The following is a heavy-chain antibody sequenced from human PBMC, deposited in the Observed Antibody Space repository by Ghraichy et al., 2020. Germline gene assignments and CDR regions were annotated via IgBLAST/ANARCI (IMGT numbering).Heavy chain of an antibody. V-gene: IGHV4-39*01. Sequence: SETLSLACTVSGGSISSSSYYWGWIRQPPGKGLEWIGSIYYSGSTYYNPSLKSRVTISVDTSKNQFSLKLSSVTAADTAVYYCARHPIMVRGVISNWFDPWGQGTLVTVSS. J-gene: IGHJ5*02. D-gene: IGHD3-10*01. CDR2: IYYSGST. CDR1: GGSISSSSYY. CDR3: ARHPIMVRGVISNWFDP.